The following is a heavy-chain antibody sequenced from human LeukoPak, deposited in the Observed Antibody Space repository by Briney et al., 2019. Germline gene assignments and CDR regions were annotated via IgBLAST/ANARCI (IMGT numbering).Heavy chain of an antibody. Sequence: PSETLSLTCAVYGLSFSGYYWSWRRQPPGKGLEWGGEINHSGSTNYNPSLKSRVTISVDTSKNQFSLKLSSVTAADTAVYYCAREVFGWYSFDYWGQGTLVTVSS. D-gene: IGHD6-19*01. CDR1: GLSFSGYY. CDR2: INHSGST. CDR3: AREVFGWYSFDY. V-gene: IGHV4-34*01. J-gene: IGHJ4*02.